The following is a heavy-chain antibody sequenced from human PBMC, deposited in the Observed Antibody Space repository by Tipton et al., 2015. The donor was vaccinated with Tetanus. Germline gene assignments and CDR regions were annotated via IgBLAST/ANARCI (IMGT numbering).Heavy chain of an antibody. D-gene: IGHD3-10*01. J-gene: IGHJ4*02. CDR2: IYTSGST. CDR3: ARGGPRGVDY. Sequence: TLSLTCTVSGGSISSYYWSWIRQPAGKGLEWIGRIYTSGSTNYNPSLKSRVTMSVDTSKNQFSLKVTSLTAADTAVYYCARGGPRGVDYWGLGTLVTVSS. V-gene: IGHV4-4*07. CDR1: GGSISSYY.